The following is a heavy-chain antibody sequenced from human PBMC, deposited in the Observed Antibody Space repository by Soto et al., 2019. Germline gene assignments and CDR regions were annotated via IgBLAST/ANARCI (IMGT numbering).Heavy chain of an antibody. Sequence: QMQLVQSGPEVKKPGTSVMVSCKASVLTFSSSAVPWVRQARGHRLEWIGWIDVGSANANHAQMLQESVTSSRDMSTSTAYLELRSLRPEDTDVSVCSADMGGYIYGLGKYWGQGTLVTVSS. CDR3: SADMGGYIYGLGKY. CDR2: IDVGSANA. D-gene: IGHD5-18*01. V-gene: IGHV1-58*01. J-gene: IGHJ4*02. CDR1: VLTFSSSA.